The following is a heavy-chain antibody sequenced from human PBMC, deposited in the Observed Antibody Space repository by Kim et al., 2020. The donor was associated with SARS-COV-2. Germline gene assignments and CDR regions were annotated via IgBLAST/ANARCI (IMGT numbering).Heavy chain of an antibody. CDR3: ARGASITIFGVVILGGAFDP. CDR1: GGSISSGGYY. D-gene: IGHD3-3*01. J-gene: IGHJ5*02. Sequence: SETLSLTCTVSGGSISSGGYYWSWIRQHPGKGLEWIGYIYYSGSTYYNPSLKSRVTISVDTSKNQFSLKLSFVTAADTAVYYCARGASITIFGVVILGGAFDPWGQGTLVTVSS. CDR2: IYYSGST. V-gene: IGHV4-31*03.